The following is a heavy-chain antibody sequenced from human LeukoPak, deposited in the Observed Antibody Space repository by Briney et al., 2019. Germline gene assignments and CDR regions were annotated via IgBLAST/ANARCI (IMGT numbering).Heavy chain of an antibody. CDR1: GYTFTDLTEYY. CDR3: ARRLGGSAEGDEF. Sequence: ASVKVSCKASGYTFTDLTEYYIHWVRQAPGQGLGWMGWINPNNGGTKYAQKLRGRVTMTRDMSMNTAYMELSSLTSDETTVYYCARRLGGSAEGDEFWGQGPLVTVSS. D-gene: IGHD3-16*01. J-gene: IGHJ4*02. V-gene: IGHV1-2*02. CDR2: INPNNGGT.